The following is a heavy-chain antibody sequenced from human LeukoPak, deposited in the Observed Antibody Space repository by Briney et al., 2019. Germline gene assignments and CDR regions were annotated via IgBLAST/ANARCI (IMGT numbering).Heavy chain of an antibody. V-gene: IGHV5-51*01. J-gene: IGHJ4*02. CDR3: ARRSDSSGYYRAFDY. Sequence: GASLQISCKGSGSSFSSYWIAWVRQLPGKGLEWMGIISPGGSDTRYSPSFQGQVTISADKSISTAYLQWSSLKASDTAIYYCARRSDSSGYYRAFDYWGQGTLVTVSS. D-gene: IGHD3-22*01. CDR2: ISPGGSDT. CDR1: GSSFSSYW.